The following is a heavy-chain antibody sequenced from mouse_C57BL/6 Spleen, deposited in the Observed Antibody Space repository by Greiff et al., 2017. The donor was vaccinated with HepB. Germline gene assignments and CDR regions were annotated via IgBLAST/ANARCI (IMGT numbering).Heavy chain of an antibody. V-gene: IGHV1-50*01. Sequence: VQLQQPGAELVKPGASVKLSCKASGYTFTSYWMQWVKQRPGQGLEWIGEIDPSDSYTNYNQKFKGKATLTVDTSSSTAYMQLSSLTSEDSAVYYCASMRHTTALGYAMDYWGQGTSVTVAS. CDR2: IDPSDSYT. J-gene: IGHJ4*01. CDR3: ASMRHTTALGYAMDY. CDR1: GYTFTSYW. D-gene: IGHD1-2*01.